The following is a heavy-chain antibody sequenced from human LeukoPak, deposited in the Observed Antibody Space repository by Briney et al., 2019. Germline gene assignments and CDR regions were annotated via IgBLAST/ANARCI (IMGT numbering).Heavy chain of an antibody. CDR3: ARQGEYVDTGFDY. J-gene: IGHJ4*02. CDR2: IYYSGST. V-gene: IGHV4-59*01. D-gene: IGHD5-18*01. Sequence: SETLSLTCTVSGGSLSSYYWSWIRQPPGKGLEWIGYIYYSGSTNYNPSLKSRVTISVDTSKNQFSLKLSSVTAADTAVYYCARQGEYVDTGFDYWGQGTLVTVSS. CDR1: GGSLSSYY.